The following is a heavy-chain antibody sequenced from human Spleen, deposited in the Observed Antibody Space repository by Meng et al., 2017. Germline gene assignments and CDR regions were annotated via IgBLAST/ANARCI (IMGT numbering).Heavy chain of an antibody. V-gene: IGHV4-39*01. CDR2: IYYSGST. CDR3: ATYSTSSGWLDP. J-gene: IGHJ5*02. Sequence: QLHLQESGPGLVKPSETLSLTGTVSGGSIRSSSYFWGWIRQPPGKGLGWIGSIYYSGSTYYNPSLKSRITISVDTSKSQFSLKLSSVTATDTAVYYCATYSTSSGWLDPWGQGTLVTVSS. D-gene: IGHD6-6*01. CDR1: GGSIRSSSYF.